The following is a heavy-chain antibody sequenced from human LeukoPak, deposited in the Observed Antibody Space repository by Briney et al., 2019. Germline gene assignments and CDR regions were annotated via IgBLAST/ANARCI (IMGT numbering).Heavy chain of an antibody. CDR2: ISGSGGST. V-gene: IGHV3-23*01. CDR1: GFTFSSYA. D-gene: IGHD2-2*01. CDR3: AKSSTSCYVWAACRCDGMDV. J-gene: IGHJ6*02. Sequence: GGSLRLSCAASGFTFSSYAMSWVRQAPGKGLEWVSAISGSGGSTYYADSVKGRFTISRDNSKNTLYLQMNSLRAEDTAVYYCAKSSTSCYVWAACRCDGMDVWGQGTTVTVSS.